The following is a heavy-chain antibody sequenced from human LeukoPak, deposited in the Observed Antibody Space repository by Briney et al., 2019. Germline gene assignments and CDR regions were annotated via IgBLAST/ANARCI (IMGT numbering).Heavy chain of an antibody. D-gene: IGHD3-3*01. Sequence: KPGGSLRLSCVASGFTFSYYAMSWVRQAPGKGLEWVSAISGSGGSTYYADSVKGRFTISRDTSKNTLYLQMNSLRAEDTAVYYCARDWSWDGGTIFGVVIYKTYYYYGMDVWGQGTTVTVSS. CDR3: ARDWSWDGGTIFGVVIYKTYYYYGMDV. CDR1: GFTFSYYA. J-gene: IGHJ6*02. CDR2: ISGSGGST. V-gene: IGHV3-23*01.